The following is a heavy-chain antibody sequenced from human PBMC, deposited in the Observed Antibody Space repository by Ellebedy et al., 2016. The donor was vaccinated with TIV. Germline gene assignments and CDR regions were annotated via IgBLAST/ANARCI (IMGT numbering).Heavy chain of an antibody. CDR3: AREAVTRNYYYGMDV. J-gene: IGHJ6*02. CDR2: ISYQGSDK. Sequence: PGGSLRLSCVASGFNFETYAMHWVRQAPGKGLEWLTVISYQGSDKYYADSVKGRFTISRDNSKNTLYLQMNSLRAEDTGIYYCAREAVTRNYYYGMDVWGQGTTVTVFS. V-gene: IGHV3-30*04. D-gene: IGHD4-17*01. CDR1: GFNFETYA.